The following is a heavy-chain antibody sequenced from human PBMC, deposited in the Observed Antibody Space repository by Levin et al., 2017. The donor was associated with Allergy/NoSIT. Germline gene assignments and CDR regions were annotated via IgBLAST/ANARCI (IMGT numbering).Heavy chain of an antibody. CDR3: ARDFLDSDGWYFLDY. Sequence: GGSLRLSCAASGFTFSTYWMSWVRQAPGKGLEWVANIRRDGGETYYVDFVKGRFTISRDNAKNSLYLQMNTLRVEDTAVYYCARDFLDSDGWYFLDYWGLGTLVTVSS. CDR2: IRRDGGET. V-gene: IGHV3-7*04. J-gene: IGHJ4*02. D-gene: IGHD6-19*01. CDR1: GFTFSTYW.